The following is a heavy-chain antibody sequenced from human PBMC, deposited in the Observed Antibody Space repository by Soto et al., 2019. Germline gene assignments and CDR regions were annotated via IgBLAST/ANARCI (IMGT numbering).Heavy chain of an antibody. CDR1: GYTFTSYD. V-gene: IGHV1-8*01. Sequence: GASVKVSCKASGYTFTSYDINWVRQATGQGLEWMGWMNPNSGNTGYAQKFQGRVTMTRNTSISTAYMGLSSLRSEDTAVYYCARARRPKQHPSRSYYYYYMDVWGQGTTVPVSS. CDR2: MNPNSGNT. CDR3: ARARRPKQHPSRSYYYYYMDV. J-gene: IGHJ6*03. D-gene: IGHD6-13*01.